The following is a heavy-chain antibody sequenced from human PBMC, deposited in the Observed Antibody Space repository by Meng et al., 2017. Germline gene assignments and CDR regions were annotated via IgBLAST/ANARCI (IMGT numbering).Heavy chain of an antibody. D-gene: IGHD3-16*01. CDR1: GDSVTVGSHY. J-gene: IGHJ4*02. V-gene: IGHV4-61*01. CDR2: IDYGGST. CDR3: ARTRGDYYLDY. Sequence: QVQLQESGPGLVRPSETLSLTCTVSGDSVTVGSHYWSWIRQPPGKGLEWIGYIDYGGSTSYNPSLRSRVTISVDTSNNQFSLKLSSVTAADTAVFYCARTRGDYYLDYWGQGTLVTVSS.